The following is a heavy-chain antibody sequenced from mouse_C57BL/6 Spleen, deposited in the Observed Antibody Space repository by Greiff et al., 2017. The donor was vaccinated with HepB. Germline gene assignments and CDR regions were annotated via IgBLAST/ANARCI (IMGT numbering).Heavy chain of an antibody. CDR2: ISSGGSYT. CDR3: ARAGLLRKGYFDV. D-gene: IGHD1-1*01. CDR1: GFTFSSYG. V-gene: IGHV5-6*01. Sequence: EVHLVESGGDLVKPGGSLKLSCAASGFTFSSYGMSWVRQTPDKRLEWVATISSGGSYTYYPDSVKGRFTISRDNAKNTLYLQMSRLKSEDTAMYYCARAGLLRKGYFDVWGTGTTVTVSS. J-gene: IGHJ1*03.